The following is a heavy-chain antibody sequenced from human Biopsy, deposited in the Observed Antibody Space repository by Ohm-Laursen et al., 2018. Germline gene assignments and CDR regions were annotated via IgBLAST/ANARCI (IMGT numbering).Heavy chain of an antibody. J-gene: IGHJ5*02. V-gene: IGHV4-59*08. CDR3: VRHALRLGPKTNWFDT. D-gene: IGHD3-16*01. Sequence: GTLSLTCTVSGGSISGSSWSWIRQAPGKGLEWIGYISYSRDTNYNPSLKSRITISVDTSKNQFSLKLTSVTAADTTVYYCVRHALRLGPKTNWFDTWGRGTLVTISS. CDR2: ISYSRDT. CDR1: GGSISGSS.